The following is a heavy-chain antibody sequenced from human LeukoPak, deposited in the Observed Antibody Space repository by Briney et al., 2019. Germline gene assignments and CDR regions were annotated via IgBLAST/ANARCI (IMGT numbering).Heavy chain of an antibody. J-gene: IGHJ4*02. V-gene: IGHV3-66*01. CDR3: ARASKTYFYDSSGRYFDY. D-gene: IGHD3-22*01. CDR1: GFTVSSNY. CDR2: IYSGGST. Sequence: GGSLRLSCAASGFTVSSNYMSWVRQAPGKGLEWVSVIYSGGSTYYADSVKGRFTISRDNSKNTLYLQMNSLRAEDTAMYYYARASKTYFYDSSGRYFDYWGQGTLVTVSS.